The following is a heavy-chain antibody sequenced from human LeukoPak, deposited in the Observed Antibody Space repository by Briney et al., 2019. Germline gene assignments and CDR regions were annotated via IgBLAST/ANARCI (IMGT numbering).Heavy chain of an antibody. CDR2: INQDASEI. Sequence: GGSLRLSCAASGFTFSAYWMNWYRQAPGKGLEWVGNINQDASEINYVDSVRGRFTISRDNAKNSLHLQMNSLRAEDTAVYYCATDRDNSDWQKRFDSWGQGTLVTVSS. CDR1: GFTFSAYW. D-gene: IGHD2-21*02. CDR3: ATDRDNSDWQKRFDS. J-gene: IGHJ4*02. V-gene: IGHV3-7*01.